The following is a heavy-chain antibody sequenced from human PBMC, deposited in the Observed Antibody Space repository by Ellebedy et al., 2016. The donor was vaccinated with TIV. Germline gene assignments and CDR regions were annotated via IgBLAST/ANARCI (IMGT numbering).Heavy chain of an antibody. CDR1: GFRFSDYS. D-gene: IGHD3-10*01. CDR3: ARDGPVLLWFGEDYQYYHAMDV. V-gene: IGHV3-21*01. Sequence: GESLKIPCTVSGFRFSDYSFNWVRQAPGKGLEWIASISTGSYYAYYADSVKGRFTISRDNAKDSLYLQMDSLRVEDTAVYYCARDGPVLLWFGEDYQYYHAMDVWGRGTTVTVSS. CDR2: ISTGSYYA. J-gene: IGHJ6*02.